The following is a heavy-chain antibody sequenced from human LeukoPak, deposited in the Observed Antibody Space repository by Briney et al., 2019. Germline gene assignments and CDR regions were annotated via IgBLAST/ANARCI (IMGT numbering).Heavy chain of an antibody. Sequence: PSETLSLTCTVSGGSISSYYWSWIRQPPGKGLEWIGYIYYSGSTNYNPSLKSRVTISVDTSKNQFSLKLSSVTAADTAVYYCASLDYYGERGSYMDVWGKGTTVTVSS. D-gene: IGHD3-10*01. CDR2: IYYSGST. CDR3: ASLDYYGERGSYMDV. J-gene: IGHJ6*03. CDR1: GGSISSYY. V-gene: IGHV4-59*01.